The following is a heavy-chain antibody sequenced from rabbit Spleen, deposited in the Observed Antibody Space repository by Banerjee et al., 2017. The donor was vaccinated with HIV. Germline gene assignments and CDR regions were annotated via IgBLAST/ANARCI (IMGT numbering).Heavy chain of an antibody. D-gene: IGHD6-1*01. V-gene: IGHV1S40*01. CDR1: GFSFSSYYY. CDR2: IYLSSGNT. CDR3: AREAGYGGYGDANL. J-gene: IGHJ4*01. Sequence: QSLEESGGDVVKPGASLTLTCTASGFSFSSYYYMCWVRQAPGKGLEWIACIYLSSGNTYYATWAKGRFTISKTSSTTVTLQMTSLTVADTATYFCAREAGYGGYGDANLWGPGTLVTVS.